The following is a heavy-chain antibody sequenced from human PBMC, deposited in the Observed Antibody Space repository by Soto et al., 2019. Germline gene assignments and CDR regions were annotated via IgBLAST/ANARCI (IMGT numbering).Heavy chain of an antibody. CDR1: GGSISSNNYY. V-gene: IGHV4-39*01. J-gene: IGHJ4*02. CDR3: ARHGGGSCNARADY. CDR2: IFYSGDP. D-gene: IGHD3-16*01. Sequence: QLQLQERGPGLVMVAETLSLTCSVSGGSISSNNYYWGWIRQPPGKGLEWIGSIFYSGDPYYNPSLKSRVTMSLDTSKNPFSQRLSSVTVADTAVYYCARHGGGSCNARADYWGQGTLVTVSS.